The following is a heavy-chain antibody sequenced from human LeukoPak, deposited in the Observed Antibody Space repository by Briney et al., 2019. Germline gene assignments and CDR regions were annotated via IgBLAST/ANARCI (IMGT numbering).Heavy chain of an antibody. CDR3: AKHYDILTGYRAEYFHH. V-gene: IGHV3-30*02. D-gene: IGHD3-9*01. Sequence: PGGSLRLSCAASGFTFSSYGMHWVRQAPGKGLEWVAFIRYDGSNKYYADSVKGRFTISRDNSKNTLYLQMNSLRAEDTAVYHCAKHYDILTGYRAEYFHHWGQGTLVTVSS. CDR2: IRYDGSNK. J-gene: IGHJ1*01. CDR1: GFTFSSYG.